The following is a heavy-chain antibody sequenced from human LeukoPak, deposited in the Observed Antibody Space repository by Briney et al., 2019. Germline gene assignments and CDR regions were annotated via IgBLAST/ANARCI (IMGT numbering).Heavy chain of an antibody. CDR3: AKDIIGYCSSTSCSRWFDP. Sequence: GGSLRLSCAASGFTFSDYYMSWIRQAPGKGLEWVSYISSSGSTTYYADSVKGRFTISRDNSKNTLYLQMNSLRAEDTAVYYCAKDIIGYCSSTSCSRWFDPWGQGTLVTVSS. V-gene: IGHV3-11*01. CDR1: GFTFSDYY. J-gene: IGHJ5*02. CDR2: ISSSGSTT. D-gene: IGHD2-2*01.